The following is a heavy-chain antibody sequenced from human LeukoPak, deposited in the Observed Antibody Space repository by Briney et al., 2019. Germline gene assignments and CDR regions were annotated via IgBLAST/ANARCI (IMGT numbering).Heavy chain of an antibody. J-gene: IGHJ3*02. D-gene: IGHD6-6*01. CDR2: IYYSGST. Sequence: SETLSLTCTVSGGSISSGGYYWSWIRQHPGKGLEWIGYIYYSGSTYYNPSLKSRVTISADTSKNQFSLQLSSVTAADTAIYYCARRPPALGAFDIWGHGTMVTVSS. V-gene: IGHV4-31*03. CDR3: ARRPPALGAFDI. CDR1: GGSISSGGYY.